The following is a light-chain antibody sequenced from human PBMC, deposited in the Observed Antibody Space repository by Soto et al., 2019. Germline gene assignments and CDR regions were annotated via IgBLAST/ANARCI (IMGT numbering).Light chain of an antibody. J-gene: IGLJ1*01. CDR3: SSYASSSSLPYV. V-gene: IGLV2-14*03. CDR1: SSDVGGFNY. CDR2: NVS. Sequence: QSALTQPASVSGSPGQSITISCTGTSSDVGGFNYVSWYQQHPGKAPTLIIYNVSVRPSGVSIRFSGSQSGNTASLTISGLQAEDEAEDYCSSYASSSSLPYVFGTGTKRTVL.